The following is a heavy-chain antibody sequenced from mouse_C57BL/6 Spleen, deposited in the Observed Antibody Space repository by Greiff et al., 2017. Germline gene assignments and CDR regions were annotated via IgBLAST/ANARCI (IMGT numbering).Heavy chain of an antibody. J-gene: IGHJ1*03. V-gene: IGHV1-22*01. CDR2: INPNNGGT. CDR3: ARASGAHWYFDV. Sequence: EVQLQQSGPELVKPGASVKMSCKASGYTFTDYNMHWVKQSHGKSLEWIGYINPNNGGTSYNQKFKGKATLTVNKSSSTAYMELRSLTSEDSAVYYCARASGAHWYFDVWGTGTTVTVSS. D-gene: IGHD4-1*01. CDR1: GYTFTDYN.